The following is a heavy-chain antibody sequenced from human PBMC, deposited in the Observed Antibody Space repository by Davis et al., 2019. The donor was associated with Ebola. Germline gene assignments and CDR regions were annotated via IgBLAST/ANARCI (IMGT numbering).Heavy chain of an antibody. CDR2: ISAYNGNT. D-gene: IGHD2-2*01. V-gene: IGHV1-18*01. Sequence: ASVKVSCKASGYTFTSYGISWVRQAPGQGLEWMGWISAYNGNTNYAQKLQGRVTMTTDTSTSTAYMELRSLRSDDTAVYYCARGYCSSTSCYQGGWFDPWGQGTLVTVSS. CDR3: ARGYCSSTSCYQGGWFDP. CDR1: GYTFTSYG. J-gene: IGHJ5*02.